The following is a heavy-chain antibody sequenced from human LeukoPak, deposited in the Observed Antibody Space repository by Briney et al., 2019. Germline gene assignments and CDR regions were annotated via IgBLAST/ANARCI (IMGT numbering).Heavy chain of an antibody. CDR2: ISYDGSNK. D-gene: IGHD5-12*01. V-gene: IGHV3-30*18. J-gene: IGHJ6*02. CDR1: GFTFSSYE. Sequence: PGGSLRLSCAASGFTFSSYEMNWVRQAPGKGLEWVAVISYDGSNKYYADSVKGRFTISRDNSKNTLYLQMNSLRAEDTAVYYCAKDRVATLRAYYYYGMDVWGQGTTVTVSS. CDR3: AKDRVATLRAYYYYGMDV.